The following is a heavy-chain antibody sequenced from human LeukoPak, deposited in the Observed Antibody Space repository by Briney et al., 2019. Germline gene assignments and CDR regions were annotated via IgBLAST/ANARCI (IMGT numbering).Heavy chain of an antibody. Sequence: GESLKISCKGSGSRFTSYWIGWVRQLPGKGLEWMGIIYPGDSDTRYSRSFQGQVTISADKSITTAYLQWSSLKASDTAMYYCARHAAVSTSSTWYFDYWGQGTLVTVSS. CDR1: GSRFTSYW. D-gene: IGHD6-13*01. CDR3: ARHAAVSTSSTWYFDY. J-gene: IGHJ4*02. CDR2: IYPGDSDT. V-gene: IGHV5-51*01.